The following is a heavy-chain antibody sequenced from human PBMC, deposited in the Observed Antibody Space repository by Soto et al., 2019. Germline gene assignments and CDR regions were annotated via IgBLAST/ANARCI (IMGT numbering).Heavy chain of an antibody. J-gene: IGHJ6*02. V-gene: IGHV4-59*02. Sequence: PSETLSLTCTVSGGSVSSYYWSWVRQPPGKGLEWIGYIYYSGSTNYNPSLKSRVTISVDTSKNQCSLKLSSVTAADTAVYYCARGITSSNYYYYYGMDVWGQGTTVTVSS. CDR2: IYYSGST. CDR1: GGSVSSYY. D-gene: IGHD3-16*01. CDR3: ARGITSSNYYYYYGMDV.